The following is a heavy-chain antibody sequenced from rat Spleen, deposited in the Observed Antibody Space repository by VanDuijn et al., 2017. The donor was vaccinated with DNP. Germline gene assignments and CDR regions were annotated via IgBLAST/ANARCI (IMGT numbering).Heavy chain of an antibody. J-gene: IGHJ4*01. Sequence: EVQLVESGGGLVQPGRSLKLSCTASGFIFSDYYMAWVRQTPTKGLEWVSSISFDGAGTYYGDSVKGRFTISRDNAKSTLYLQMSSLRSADMATYYCARQGSYVSRYAMDAWGQGTSVTVSS. V-gene: IGHV5-22*01. D-gene: IGHD1-2*01. CDR1: GFIFSDYY. CDR2: ISFDGAGT. CDR3: ARQGSYVSRYAMDA.